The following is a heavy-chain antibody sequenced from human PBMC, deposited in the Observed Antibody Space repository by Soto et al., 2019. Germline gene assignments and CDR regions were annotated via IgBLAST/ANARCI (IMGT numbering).Heavy chain of an antibody. V-gene: IGHV1-8*01. J-gene: IGHJ6*02. CDR2: MNPNSGNT. Sequence: QVQLVQSGAEVKKPGASVKVSCKASGYTFTSYDINWVRQATGQGLEWMGWMNPNSGNTGYAQKFQGRVTMTRNTSXSXXYMELSSLRSEDTAVYYCARGTTPLDTAISGGMDVWGQGTTVTVSS. CDR3: ARGTTPLDTAISGGMDV. D-gene: IGHD5-18*01. CDR1: GYTFTSYD.